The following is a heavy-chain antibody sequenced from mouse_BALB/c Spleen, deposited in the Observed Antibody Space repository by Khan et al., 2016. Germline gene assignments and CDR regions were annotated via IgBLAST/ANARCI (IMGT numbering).Heavy chain of an antibody. CDR3: AGVGWLRRDWYFDV. CDR2: IRNKANGYTT. D-gene: IGHD2-2*01. CDR1: GFTFTDYY. J-gene: IGHJ1*01. V-gene: IGHV7-3*02. Sequence: EVELVESGGGLVQPGGSLRLSCATSGFTFTDYYMSWVRQPPGKALEWLGFIRNKANGYTTEYSASVKGRFTISRANSHSILYLQMNTLRAEASATNACAGVGWLRRDWYFDVWGAGTTVTVSS.